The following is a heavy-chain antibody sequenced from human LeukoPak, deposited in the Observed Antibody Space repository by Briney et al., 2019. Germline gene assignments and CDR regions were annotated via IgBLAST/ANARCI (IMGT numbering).Heavy chain of an antibody. CDR2: IYSSGST. CDR3: ARDFQIDYSNYVGWFDP. J-gene: IGHJ5*02. V-gene: IGHV4-4*07. CDR1: GGSISSYY. Sequence: PSETLSLTCTVSGGSISSYYWSWIGQPAGKGLEWIGRIYSSGSTNYNPTLKSRVTMSVDTSKNQFSLKLSSVTAADTAVYYCARDFQIDYSNYVGWFDPWGQGTLVTVSS. D-gene: IGHD4-11*01.